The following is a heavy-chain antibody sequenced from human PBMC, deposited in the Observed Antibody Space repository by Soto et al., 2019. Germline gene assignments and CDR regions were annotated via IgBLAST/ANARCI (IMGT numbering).Heavy chain of an antibody. CDR1: GGSFSNYY. V-gene: IGHV4-34*01. CDR2: INHSGNT. Sequence: PSETLYLTSAVYGGSFSNYYWSWIRQPPGKGPEWIGEINHSGNTNYNPSLKSRVTLSTDASKNQFSLKLSSVTAADTAVYYCASGDFSFSYWGLGTLVPVSS. J-gene: IGHJ4*02. D-gene: IGHD3-3*02. CDR3: ASGDFSFSY.